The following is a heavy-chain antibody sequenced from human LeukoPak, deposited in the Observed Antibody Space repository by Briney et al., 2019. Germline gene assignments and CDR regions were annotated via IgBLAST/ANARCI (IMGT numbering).Heavy chain of an antibody. J-gene: IGHJ3*02. V-gene: IGHV3-30*04. CDR1: GINFGASI. CDR2: LSFDESS. Sequence: GGSLRLPCATSGINFGASIMHWIRQAPGKGLEWVAGLSFDESSYYGGSVEGRFIISGDNSKRTLYLQMNSLKVEDTALYYCAREGHSSGFAPAFDTWGQGTMVTVSS. CDR3: AREGHSSGFAPAFDT. D-gene: IGHD6-19*01.